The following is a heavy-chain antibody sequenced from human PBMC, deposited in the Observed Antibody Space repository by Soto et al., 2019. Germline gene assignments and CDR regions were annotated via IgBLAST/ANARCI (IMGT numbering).Heavy chain of an antibody. CDR3: ARAPKMTTVTLIDDYYYYGMDV. V-gene: IGHV1-69*06. Sequence: QVQLVQSGAEVKKPGSSVKASCKASGGTFSSYAISWVRQAPGQGLEWMGGIIPIFGTANYAQKFQGRVTITADKSTSTAYMELSSLRSEDTAVYYCARAPKMTTVTLIDDYYYYGMDVWGQGTTVTVSS. J-gene: IGHJ6*02. D-gene: IGHD4-4*01. CDR1: GGTFSSYA. CDR2: IIPIFGTA.